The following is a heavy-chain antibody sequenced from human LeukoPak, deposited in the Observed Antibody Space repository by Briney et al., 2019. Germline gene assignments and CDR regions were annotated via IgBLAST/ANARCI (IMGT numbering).Heavy chain of an antibody. J-gene: IGHJ3*02. Sequence: ASVKVPCKASGYTFTGYYMHWGRQAPGQGLEWMGWINPNSDGTNYAQKFQGRVTMTRDTSISTAYMELSRLRSDDTAVYYCARLTSRGSGGAFDIWGQGTMVTVSS. CDR1: GYTFTGYY. V-gene: IGHV1-2*02. CDR3: ARLTSRGSGGAFDI. CDR2: INPNSDGT. D-gene: IGHD3-10*01.